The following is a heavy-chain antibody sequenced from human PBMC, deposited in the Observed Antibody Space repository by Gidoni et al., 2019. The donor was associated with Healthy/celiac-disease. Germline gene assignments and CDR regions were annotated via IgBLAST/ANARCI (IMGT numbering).Heavy chain of an antibody. CDR2: LYTRGST. J-gene: IGHJ4*02. Sequence: QVQLQESGPGLVKPSATLSLTCTVSGGSISSYYWSWIRPPAGKGMEWIGRLYTRGSTNYHPSLKSRVTMSVYTSKNQFSLKLSSVTAADTAVYYCAREVSGYVDYWGQGTLVTVSS. CDR3: AREVSGYVDY. CDR1: GGSISSYY. D-gene: IGHD3-22*01. V-gene: IGHV4-4*07.